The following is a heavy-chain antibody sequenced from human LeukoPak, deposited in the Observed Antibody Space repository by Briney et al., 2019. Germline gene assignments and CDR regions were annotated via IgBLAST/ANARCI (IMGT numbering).Heavy chain of an antibody. Sequence: GGSLRLSCAASGFTFSSYGMHWVRQATGKGLEWVAVIWYDGSNKYYADSVKGRYTISRDNSKNTLYLQMNSLRAEDTAVYYCASEGYSSGWPLDYWGQGTLVSVSS. CDR2: IWYDGSNK. V-gene: IGHV3-33*01. CDR1: GFTFSSYG. J-gene: IGHJ4*02. D-gene: IGHD6-19*01. CDR3: ASEGYSSGWPLDY.